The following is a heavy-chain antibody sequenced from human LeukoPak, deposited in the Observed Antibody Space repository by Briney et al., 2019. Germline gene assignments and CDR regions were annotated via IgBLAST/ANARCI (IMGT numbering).Heavy chain of an antibody. V-gene: IGHV5-51*01. CDR3: ARLPYSGSFLAPFDY. CDR1: GYSFTNYW. CDR2: IYPGDSDT. J-gene: IGHJ4*02. Sequence: GESLKISCEGSGYSFTNYWIGWVRQMPGKGLEWMGIIYPGDSDTRYSSSFQGQVTISADRSISTAYLQWSSLKASDTAMYYCARLPYSGSFLAPFDYWGLGTLVTVSS. D-gene: IGHD1-26*01.